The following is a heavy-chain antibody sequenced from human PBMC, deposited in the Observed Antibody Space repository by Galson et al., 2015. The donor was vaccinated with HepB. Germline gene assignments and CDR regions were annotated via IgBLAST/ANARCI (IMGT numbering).Heavy chain of an antibody. CDR2: ISGGGDGT. J-gene: IGHJ6*02. CDR3: AKDQDDFWSGFDYGMDV. CDR1: GFTFSSYA. Sequence: SLRLSCAASGFTFSSYAMNWVRQAPGKGLEWVSAISGGGDGTYYADSVKGRFTISRDNSKNTLYLQMNSLRAEDTAVYYCAKDQDDFWSGFDYGMDVWGQGTTVTVSS. D-gene: IGHD3-3*01. V-gene: IGHV3-23*01.